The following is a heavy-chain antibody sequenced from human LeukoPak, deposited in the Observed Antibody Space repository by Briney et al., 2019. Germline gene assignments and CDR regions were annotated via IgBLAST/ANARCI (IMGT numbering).Heavy chain of an antibody. D-gene: IGHD3-10*01. CDR1: GYTFTNYF. V-gene: IGHV1-46*01. CDR3: ARAPAHSGVYYMDV. CDR2: INPSGGAT. Sequence: ASVKVSCKASGYTFTNYFIHWVRQAPGQGLEWLGVINPSGGATSYAQKFQGRVTMTRDMSTSTVYMELSSLRSEDTAVYYCARAPAHSGVYYMDVWGKGTTVTVSS. J-gene: IGHJ6*03.